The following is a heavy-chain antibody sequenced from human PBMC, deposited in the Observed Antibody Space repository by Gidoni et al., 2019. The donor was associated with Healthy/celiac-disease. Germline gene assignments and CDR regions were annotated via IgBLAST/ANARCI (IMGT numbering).Heavy chain of an antibody. Sequence: EVQLVESGGCLVQPGGSLRLSCAASGFTFSSYWMHWVRQAPGKGLGWVSRINSDGSSTSYADSVKGRFTISRDNAKNTLYLQMNSLRAEDTAVYYCARDCGYCGGRQRYGMDVWGQGTTVTVSS. D-gene: IGHD2-21*01. CDR2: INSDGSST. CDR3: ARDCGYCGGRQRYGMDV. J-gene: IGHJ6*02. V-gene: IGHV3-74*01. CDR1: GFTFSSYW.